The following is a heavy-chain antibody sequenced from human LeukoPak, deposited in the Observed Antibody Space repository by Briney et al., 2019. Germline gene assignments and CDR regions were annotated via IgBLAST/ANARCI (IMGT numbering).Heavy chain of an antibody. CDR3: ARGRGYYDAFDI. D-gene: IGHD5-18*01. J-gene: IGHJ3*02. V-gene: IGHV4-59*01. Sequence: SETLSLTCTVSGDSISSYYWSWIRQPPGKGLEWIGYIYNSGSTNYNSSLKSRVTISGDTSKNQFSLKLSSVTAADTAVYYCARGRGYYDAFDIWGQGTMVTVSS. CDR1: GDSISSYY. CDR2: IYNSGST.